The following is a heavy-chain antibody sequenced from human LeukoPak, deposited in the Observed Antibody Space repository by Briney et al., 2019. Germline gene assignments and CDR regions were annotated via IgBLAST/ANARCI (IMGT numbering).Heavy chain of an antibody. D-gene: IGHD1-26*01. CDR2: IDPSGGGT. CDR3: ARTPVGTTAMYNWFDP. CDR1: GYTFTSYD. Sequence: GASVKVSCKASGYTFTSYDINWVRQAPGQGLEWMGIIDPSGGGTSYTQKFQGRVTMTRDTSTSTVYMELSSLRSEDTAVYYCARTPVGTTAMYNWFDPWGQGALVTVSS. V-gene: IGHV1-46*01. J-gene: IGHJ5*02.